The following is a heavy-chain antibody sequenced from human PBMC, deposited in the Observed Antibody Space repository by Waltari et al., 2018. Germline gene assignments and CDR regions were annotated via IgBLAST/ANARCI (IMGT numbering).Heavy chain of an antibody. D-gene: IGHD4-17*01. CDR1: VYPIGSGYN. CDR2: IYHSGST. J-gene: IGHJ4*02. V-gene: IGHV4-38-2*01. Sequence: QVQLQESGPGLVKPSGTLSLTAASHVYPIGSGYNWGWIRQPPGKGLEWIGSIYHSGSTYYNPSLKSRVTISVDTSKNQFSLKLSSVTAADTAVYYCATDYGDSFDYWGQETLVTVSS. CDR3: ATDYGDSFDY.